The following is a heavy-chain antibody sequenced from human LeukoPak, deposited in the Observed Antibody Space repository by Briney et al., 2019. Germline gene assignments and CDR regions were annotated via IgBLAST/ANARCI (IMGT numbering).Heavy chain of an antibody. Sequence: SETLSLTCTVSGGSISRYYWSWIRQPPGKGLEWIGYIYYSGSTNYNPSLKSRVTISVDTSKNQFSLKLSSVTAADTAVYYCARRAAARSFAFDIWGQGTMVTVSS. J-gene: IGHJ3*02. CDR3: ARRAAARSFAFDI. CDR1: GGSISRYY. V-gene: IGHV4-59*08. D-gene: IGHD2-15*01. CDR2: IYYSGST.